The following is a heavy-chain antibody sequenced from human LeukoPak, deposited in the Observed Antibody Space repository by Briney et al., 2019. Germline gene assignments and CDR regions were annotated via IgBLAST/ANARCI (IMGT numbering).Heavy chain of an antibody. CDR1: GYTFTDYY. J-gene: IGHJ4*02. Sequence: GASVKVSCKASGYTFTDYYIHWMRQAPGQGLEWMGWINPSNGATNFAQEFQDRITMTRDTSIDTAYMELSRLTSDDTALYYCARVGYFGPASHCPYWGQGTLVTVSS. CDR2: INPSNGAT. V-gene: IGHV1-2*02. CDR3: ARVGYFGPASHCPY. D-gene: IGHD3-22*01.